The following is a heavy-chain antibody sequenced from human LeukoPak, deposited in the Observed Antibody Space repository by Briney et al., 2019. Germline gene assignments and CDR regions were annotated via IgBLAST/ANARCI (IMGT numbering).Heavy chain of an antibody. CDR1: GFTFSSYG. V-gene: IGHV3-30*02. D-gene: IGHD4-11*01. Sequence: PGGSLTLSCAASGFTFSSYGMHWVRQAPGKGLEWVAFIRYDGSNKYYADSVKGRFTISRDNSKNTLYLQMNSLRAEDTAVYYCAKVDDYSNYEAYYYYYYMDVWGKGTTVTVSS. CDR3: AKVDDYSNYEAYYYYYYMDV. J-gene: IGHJ6*03. CDR2: IRYDGSNK.